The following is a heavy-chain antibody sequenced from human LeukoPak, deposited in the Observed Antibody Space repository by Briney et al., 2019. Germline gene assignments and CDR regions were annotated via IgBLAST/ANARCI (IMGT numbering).Heavy chain of an antibody. V-gene: IGHV4-39*01. CDR2: IYYSGST. Sequence: SETLSLTCTVSGDSISSSSYYWGWIRRPPGKGLEWIGSIYYSGSTYYNPSLKSRVTIFVDTSKNQFSLKLSSVTAADTAVYYCARPLNYYYYMDVWGKGTTVTVSS. CDR1: GDSISSSSYY. CDR3: ARPLNYYYYMDV. J-gene: IGHJ6*03.